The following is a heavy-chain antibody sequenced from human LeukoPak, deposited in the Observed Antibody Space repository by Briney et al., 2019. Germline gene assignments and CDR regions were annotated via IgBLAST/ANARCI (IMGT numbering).Heavy chain of an antibody. V-gene: IGHV1-2*02. D-gene: IGHD3-22*01. CDR1: GYTFTSYG. J-gene: IGHJ6*02. Sequence: GASVKVSCKASGYTFTSYGISWVRQAPGQGLEWMGWINPNSGGTNYAQKFQGRVTMTRDTSISTAYMELSRLRSDDTAVYYCARDDSSGYSTPVWGQGTTVTVSS. CDR3: ARDDSSGYSTPV. CDR2: INPNSGGT.